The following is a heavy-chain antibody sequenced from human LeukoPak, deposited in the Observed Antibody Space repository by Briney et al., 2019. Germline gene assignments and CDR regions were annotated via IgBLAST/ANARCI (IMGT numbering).Heavy chain of an antibody. CDR1: GGSISSLY. Sequence: PSETLSLTCSVCGGSISSLYWSWVRQQPGGGLEWIGYIYYTGSTHYIPSLMSLVTMFAAISKNQFPLRLSSVTAADTAVYYCARHRAYSSSSPFDYWGQGTLVTVSS. D-gene: IGHD6-6*01. J-gene: IGHJ4*02. CDR2: IYYTGST. CDR3: ARHRAYSSSSPFDY. V-gene: IGHV4-59*08.